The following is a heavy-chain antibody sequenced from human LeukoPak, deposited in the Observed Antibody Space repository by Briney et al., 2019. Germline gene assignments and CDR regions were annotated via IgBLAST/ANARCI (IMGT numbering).Heavy chain of an antibody. CDR2: VYYSGST. V-gene: IGHV4-59*01. J-gene: IGHJ4*02. CDR1: GGSISTYY. D-gene: IGHD1-26*01. Sequence: PSETLSLTCAVSGGSISTYYWSWIRQPPGKGLEWMGYVYYSGSTNYNPSLRSRVTVSVGTSKNQCSVKLSSVTAADTAVYYCARGSNPYQFDYWGQGTLVTVSS. CDR3: ARGSNPYQFDY.